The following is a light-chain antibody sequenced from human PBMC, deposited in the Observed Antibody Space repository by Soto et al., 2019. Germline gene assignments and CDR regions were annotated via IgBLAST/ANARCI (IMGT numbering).Light chain of an antibody. CDR3: QQYNSYLYT. J-gene: IGKJ2*01. CDR2: KAS. V-gene: IGKV1-5*03. Sequence: DIQMTQSPSTLSASVGDRVSITCRASQSISSWLAWYQQKPGNAPKVLIYKASSLESGVPSRFSGSGSGTELTLTISSLQPDDLASYYCQQYNSYLYTFGQGTKLEIK. CDR1: QSISSW.